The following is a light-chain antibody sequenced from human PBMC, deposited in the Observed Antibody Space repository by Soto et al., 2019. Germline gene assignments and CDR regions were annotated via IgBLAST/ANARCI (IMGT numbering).Light chain of an antibody. Sequence: QSVLTQPPSASGSPGQSVTISCTGTSSDVGGYNFVSWYQQHPGKAPKFMIYEVSKRPSGVPDRFSGSKSGNTASLTVSGLQAEDEADYYCSSYAGGIKWVFGGGTKPTVL. V-gene: IGLV2-8*01. J-gene: IGLJ3*02. CDR1: SSDVGGYNF. CDR2: EVS. CDR3: SSYAGGIKWV.